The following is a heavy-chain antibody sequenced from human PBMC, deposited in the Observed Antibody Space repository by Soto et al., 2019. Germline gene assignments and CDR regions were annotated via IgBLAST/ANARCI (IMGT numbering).Heavy chain of an antibody. CDR1: GFSFHY. Sequence: EAQLVESGGGLVQPGGSLRLSCEAPGFSFHYMDWGRQAPGKGLEWVGRIRNRANGFITEYAASVKGRFTISREDSENFLFLQMNTLKVEDTAVYYCASLVSPLFCSVGTCYHKTYNQDWGRGALVIVSS. CDR2: IRNRANGFIT. CDR3: ASLVSPLFCSVGTCYHKTYNQD. V-gene: IGHV3-72*01. D-gene: IGHD2-15*01. J-gene: IGHJ1*01.